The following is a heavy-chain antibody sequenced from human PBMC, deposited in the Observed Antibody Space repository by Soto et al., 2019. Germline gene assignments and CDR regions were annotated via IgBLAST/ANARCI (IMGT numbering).Heavy chain of an antibody. J-gene: IGHJ6*02. CDR3: AKVGGRYYYDSSGYPNHYYGMDV. D-gene: IGHD3-22*01. Sequence: GGSLRLSCAASGFTFSSYGMHWVRQAPGKGLEWVAVISYDGSNKYYADSVKGRFTISRDNSKNTLYLQMNSLRAEDTAVYYCAKVGGRYYYDSSGYPNHYYGMDVWGQGTTVTVSS. CDR2: ISYDGSNK. V-gene: IGHV3-30*18. CDR1: GFTFSSYG.